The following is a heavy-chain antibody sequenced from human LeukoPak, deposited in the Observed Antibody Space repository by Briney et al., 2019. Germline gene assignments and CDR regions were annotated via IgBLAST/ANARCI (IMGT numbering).Heavy chain of an antibody. CDR2: FDAEDGET. V-gene: IGHV1-24*01. CDR1: GYTLTELS. J-gene: IGHJ3*02. D-gene: IGHD3-3*01. Sequence: ASVKVSCKVSGYTLTELSMHWVRQAPGKGLEWMGGFDAEDGETIYAQKFQGRVTMTEDTSTDTAYMELSSLRSEDTAVYYCATILEWYGTNDAFDIWGQGTMVTVSS. CDR3: ATILEWYGTNDAFDI.